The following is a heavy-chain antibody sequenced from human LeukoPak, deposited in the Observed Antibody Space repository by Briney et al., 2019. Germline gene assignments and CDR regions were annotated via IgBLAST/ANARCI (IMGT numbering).Heavy chain of an antibody. V-gene: IGHV3-48*04. J-gene: IGHJ4*02. CDR2: ISSSGSTI. CDR3: ARLPAYCSSTSCYVDY. D-gene: IGHD2-2*01. CDR1: GFAFSSYS. Sequence: GGSLRLSCAASGFAFSSYSMNWVRQAPGKGLEWVSYISSSGSTIYYADSVKGRFTISRDNAKNSLYLQMNSLRAEDTAVFYCARLPAYCSSTSCYVDYWGQGTLVTVSS.